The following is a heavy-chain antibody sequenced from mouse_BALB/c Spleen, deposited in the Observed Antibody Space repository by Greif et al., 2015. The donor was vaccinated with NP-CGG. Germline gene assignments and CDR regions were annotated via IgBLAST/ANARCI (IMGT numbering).Heavy chain of an antibody. J-gene: IGHJ2*01. CDR2: IYPGDGDT. CDR3: ARSQGYYFDY. V-gene: IGHV1-80*01. Sequence: QVQLQQSGAELVRPGSSVKISCKASGYAFSSYWMNWVKQRPGQGLEWIGQIYPGDGDTNYNGKFKGKATLTADKSSSTAYMQLRSLKSEDSAVYFCARSQGYYFDYWGQGTTITVSS. CDR1: GYAFSSYW.